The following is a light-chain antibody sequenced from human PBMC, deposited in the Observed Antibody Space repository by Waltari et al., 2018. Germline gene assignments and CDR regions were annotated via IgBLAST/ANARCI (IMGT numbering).Light chain of an antibody. CDR2: DAS. CDR3: QQYATSPLT. J-gene: IGKJ4*01. V-gene: IGKV3-11*01. CDR1: QSVSSY. Sequence: EIVLTQSPATLSLSPGERATLSCRASQSVSSYLAWYQQKPGQTPRLLIYDASNRAPGVPARFSGSGSGTDFTLTISSLEPEDFAVYYCQQYATSPLTFGGGTKVEI.